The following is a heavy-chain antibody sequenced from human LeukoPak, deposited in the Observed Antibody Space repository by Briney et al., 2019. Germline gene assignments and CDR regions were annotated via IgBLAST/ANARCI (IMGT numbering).Heavy chain of an antibody. D-gene: IGHD6-6*01. Sequence: PGGSLRLSCAASGFTFSDYYMSWIRQAPGKGLEWVSYISSGGRTIYYADSVKGRSTVSRDNAKNSLYLQMNSLRAEDTAVYYCARGGGSSSSERGYYFDYWGQGTLVTVSS. CDR1: GFTFSDYY. CDR2: ISSGGRTI. V-gene: IGHV3-11*04. J-gene: IGHJ4*02. CDR3: ARGGGSSSSERGYYFDY.